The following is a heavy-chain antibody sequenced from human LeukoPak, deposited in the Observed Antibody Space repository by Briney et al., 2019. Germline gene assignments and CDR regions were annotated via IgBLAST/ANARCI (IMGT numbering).Heavy chain of an antibody. V-gene: IGHV4-34*01. CDR3: ARGPTISENGYFDY. CDR2: INHRGDT. J-gene: IGHJ4*03. D-gene: IGHD5-24*01. CDR1: GGSFSAYY. Sequence: PSETLSLTCAVYGGSFSAYYWSWIRQSPGKGLEWIAEINHRGDTNYNPPVKSRVTISVDTSKNQFSLKVRSLTAADTAVYYCARGPTISENGYFDYWGQGTLVTVSS.